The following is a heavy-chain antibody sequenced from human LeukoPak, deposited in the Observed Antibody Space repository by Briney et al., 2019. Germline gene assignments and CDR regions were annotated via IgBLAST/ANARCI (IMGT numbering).Heavy chain of an antibody. CDR1: GYTFTGYY. D-gene: IGHD5-12*01. CDR3: ASNGYSGYEELDY. V-gene: IGHV1-2*02. Sequence: VASVKVSCEASGYTFTGYYMHWVRQAPGQGLEWMGWINPNSGGTNYAQKFQGRVTMTRDTSISTAYMELSRLRSDDTAVYYCASNGYSGYEELDYWGQGTLVTVSS. CDR2: INPNSGGT. J-gene: IGHJ4*02.